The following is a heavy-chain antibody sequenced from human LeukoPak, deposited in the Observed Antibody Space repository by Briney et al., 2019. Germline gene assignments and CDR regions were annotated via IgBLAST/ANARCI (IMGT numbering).Heavy chain of an antibody. J-gene: IGHJ4*02. CDR1: GYSLSSNG. D-gene: IGHD4-11*01. V-gene: IGHV1-18*01. CDR2: ISDYSGNT. CDR3: AREGATDYYFDP. Sequence: ASVKVSCKASGYSLSSNGFSWARQAPGQGLEWMGWISDYSGNTKYAQNFQDRVTLTTDRSTNTAYMELRSLRSDDTAVYYCAREGATDYYFDPWGQGTLVTVSS.